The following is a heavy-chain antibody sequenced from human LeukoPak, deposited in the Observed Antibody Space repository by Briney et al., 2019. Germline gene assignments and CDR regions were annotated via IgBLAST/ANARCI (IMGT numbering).Heavy chain of an antibody. D-gene: IGHD3-3*01. V-gene: IGHV3-23*01. CDR2: ISGSGGST. CDR3: AKDSFGVVAYYYYGMDV. Sequence: GGSLRLSCAASGFTFSSYAMSWVRQAPGKGLEWVSAISGSGGSTYYADSVKGRFTISRDNSKSTLYLQMNSLRAEDTAVYYCAKDSFGVVAYYYYGMDVWGQGTTVTVSS. J-gene: IGHJ6*02. CDR1: GFTFSSYA.